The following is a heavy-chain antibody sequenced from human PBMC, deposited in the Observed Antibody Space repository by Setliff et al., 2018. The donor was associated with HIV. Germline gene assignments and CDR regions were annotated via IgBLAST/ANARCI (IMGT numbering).Heavy chain of an antibody. CDR3: ARAQTYYSDSSGYYSQY. CDR2: ISPNFGHT. V-gene: IGHV1-18*01. D-gene: IGHD3-22*01. CDR1: GYTFTTYG. J-gene: IGHJ4*02. Sequence: ASVKVSCKASGYTFTTYGISWVRQAPGHGLEWMGWISPNFGHTNYAQNFVGRVTMTVDTSTSRAYMELRSLRSEDTAVNYCARAQTYYSDSSGYYSQYWGQGTLVTVSS.